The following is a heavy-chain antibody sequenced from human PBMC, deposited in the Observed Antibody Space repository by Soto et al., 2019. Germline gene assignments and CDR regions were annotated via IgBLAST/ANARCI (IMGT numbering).Heavy chain of an antibody. CDR2: INAGNGNT. V-gene: IGHV1-3*01. Sequence: QVQLVQSGAEVKKPGASVKVSCKASGYTFTSYAMHWVRQAPGQRLEWMGWINAGNGNTKYSQKFQGRVTITRDTSASTAYMGLSSLRSEGTAVYYCALLGATVTFDYWGQGTLVTVSS. CDR3: ALLGATVTFDY. D-gene: IGHD4-17*01. J-gene: IGHJ4*02. CDR1: GYTFTSYA.